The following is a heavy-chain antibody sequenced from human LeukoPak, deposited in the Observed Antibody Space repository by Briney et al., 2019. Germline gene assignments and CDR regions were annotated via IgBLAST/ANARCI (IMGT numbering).Heavy chain of an antibody. Sequence: SETLSLTCTVSGGSISSYYWSWVRQPAGKGPEWIGRIYTSGSTNYNPSLKSRVTMSVDTSKNQFSLKLSSVTAADTAVYYCAGNLIAAAGSAEYFQHWGQGTLVTVSS. J-gene: IGHJ1*01. CDR1: GGSISSYY. CDR3: AGNLIAAAGSAEYFQH. D-gene: IGHD6-13*01. V-gene: IGHV4-4*07. CDR2: IYTSGST.